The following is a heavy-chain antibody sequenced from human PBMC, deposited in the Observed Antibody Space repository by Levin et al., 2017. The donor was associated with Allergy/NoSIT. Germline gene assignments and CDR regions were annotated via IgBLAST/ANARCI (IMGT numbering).Heavy chain of an antibody. D-gene: IGHD6-13*01. CDR2: INHSGST. CDR3: ARERRLGSSWYTGGENFDY. J-gene: IGHJ4*02. Sequence: PSETLSLTCAVYGGSFSGYYWSWIRQPPGKGLEWIGEINHSGSTNYNPSLKSRVTISVDTSKNQFSLKLSSVTAADTAVYYCARERRLGSSWYTGGENFDYWGQGTLVTVSS. CDR1: GGSFSGYY. V-gene: IGHV4-34*01.